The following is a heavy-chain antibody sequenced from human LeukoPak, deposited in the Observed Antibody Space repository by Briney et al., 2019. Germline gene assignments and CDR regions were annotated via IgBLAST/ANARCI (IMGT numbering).Heavy chain of an antibody. CDR1: GFTFSRYD. J-gene: IGHJ3*02. Sequence: GGSLRLSCAASGFTFSRYDMHWVRQVSGKGLEGVSVIDTAGDTHYPGSVKGRFTISRENAKSSLYLQMNSLRAGDTAVYYCARSAMDDAFDIWGQGTMVTVSS. D-gene: IGHD2-2*01. CDR3: ARSAMDDAFDI. CDR2: IDTAGDT. V-gene: IGHV3-13*01.